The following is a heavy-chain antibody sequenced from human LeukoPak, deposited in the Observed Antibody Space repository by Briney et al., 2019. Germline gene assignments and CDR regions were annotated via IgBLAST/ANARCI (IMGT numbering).Heavy chain of an antibody. D-gene: IGHD6-19*01. Sequence: PSETLSLTCTVSGDSLSSHYWSWSRQRPGKGLEWIGYIYGSGSTHYDPSLRSRVTISEGTSKNQFSLKLTSVTAADTAVYYCARNVGWYSHDSWGQGTLVTVSS. CDR3: ARNVGWYSHDS. CDR1: GDSLSSHY. CDR2: IYGSGST. V-gene: IGHV4-59*08. J-gene: IGHJ4*02.